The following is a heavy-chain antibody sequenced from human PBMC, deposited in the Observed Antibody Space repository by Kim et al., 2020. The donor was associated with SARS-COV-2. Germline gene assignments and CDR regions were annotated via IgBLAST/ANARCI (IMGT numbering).Heavy chain of an antibody. J-gene: IGHJ4*02. CDR2: IYYSGST. CDR1: GGSISSGGYY. Sequence: SETLSLTCTVSGGSISSGGYYWSWIRQHPGKGLEWIGYIYYSGSTYYNPSLKSRVTISVDTSKNQFPLKLSSVTAADTAVYYCARSYGSGSYFDYWGQGTLVTVSS. V-gene: IGHV4-31*03. D-gene: IGHD3-10*01. CDR3: ARSYGSGSYFDY.